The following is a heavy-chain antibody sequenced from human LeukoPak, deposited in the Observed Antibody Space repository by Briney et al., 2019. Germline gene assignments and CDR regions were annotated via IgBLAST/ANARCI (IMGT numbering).Heavy chain of an antibody. CDR3: ARDFIVLSYSDFWRGYYAGDF. D-gene: IGHD3-3*01. CDR2: IKQDGSEE. V-gene: IGHV3-7*01. CDR1: GFTSSAYW. Sequence: GGSLRLSYAASGFTSSAYWMSWVRQTPGKGLEWVANIKQDGSEEYYVDSVKGRFTISRDNAKSSLYLQMNSLGAEDTAVYYCARDFIVLSYSDFWRGYYAGDFWGQGTLVTVTS. J-gene: IGHJ4*02.